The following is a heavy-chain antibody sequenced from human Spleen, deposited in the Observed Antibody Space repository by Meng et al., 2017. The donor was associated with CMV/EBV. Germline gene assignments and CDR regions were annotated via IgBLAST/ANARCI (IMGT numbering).Heavy chain of an antibody. CDR2: IYYSGTT. CDR1: GGSISNSSYY. D-gene: IGHD2-2*01. V-gene: IGHV4-39*07. Sequence: SETLSLTCTGSGGSISNSSYYWGWFRQSPGKGLEWIGSIYYSGTTYYNPSLKSRVTISVDTSKNQFSLKLSSVTAADTAVYYCAREVRINCSSTSCYSHGMDVWGQGTTVTVSS. CDR3: AREVRINCSSTSCYSHGMDV. J-gene: IGHJ6*02.